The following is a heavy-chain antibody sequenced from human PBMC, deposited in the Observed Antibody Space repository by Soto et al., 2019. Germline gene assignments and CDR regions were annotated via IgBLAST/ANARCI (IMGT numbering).Heavy chain of an antibody. Sequence: QVQLVESGGGVVQPGRSLRLSCAASGFTFSSYAMHWVRQAPGKGLEWVALISYDGSNKYYADSVKGRFTISRDNSKNTLYLQMGSLRAEDTAVYYCASPRLSSDGTTPIDYWGQGTLVTVSS. V-gene: IGHV3-30-3*01. CDR3: ASPRLSSDGTTPIDY. CDR2: ISYDGSNK. CDR1: GFTFSSYA. D-gene: IGHD1-1*01. J-gene: IGHJ4*02.